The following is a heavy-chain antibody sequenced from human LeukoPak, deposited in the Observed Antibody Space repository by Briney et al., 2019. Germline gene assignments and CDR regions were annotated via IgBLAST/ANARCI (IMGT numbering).Heavy chain of an antibody. CDR2: VTSDGSIT. CDR3: ARDVPGQFGGVDY. D-gene: IGHD3-10*01. V-gene: IGHV3-74*03. CDR1: GFTFSSYW. J-gene: IGHJ4*02. Sequence: PGGSLRLSCAVSGFTFSSYWMHWVRQGPGKGLVWVSRVTSDGSITTYADSVKGRFTISRNNAKNTLYLQMNSLRAEDTAVYYCARDVPGQFGGVDYWGQGTQVTVSS.